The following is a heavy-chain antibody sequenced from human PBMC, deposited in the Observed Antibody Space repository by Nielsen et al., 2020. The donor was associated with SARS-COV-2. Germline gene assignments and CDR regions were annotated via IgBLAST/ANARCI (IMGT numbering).Heavy chain of an antibody. Sequence: GESLKISCAASGFTFSSYSMNWVRQAPGKGLEWVSSISSSGSYIYYADSVKGRFTISRDNAKNSLYLQMNSLRAEDTAVYYCARDRERAGTTTYGMDVWGQGTTVTVSS. CDR3: ARDRERAGTTTYGMDV. V-gene: IGHV3-21*01. CDR1: GFTFSSYS. CDR2: ISSSGSYI. D-gene: IGHD1-1*01. J-gene: IGHJ6*02.